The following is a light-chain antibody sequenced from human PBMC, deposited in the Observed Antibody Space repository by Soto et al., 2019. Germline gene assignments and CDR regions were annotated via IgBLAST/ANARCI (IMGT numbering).Light chain of an antibody. CDR1: SSVVGAYDF. V-gene: IGLV2-14*03. CDR2: EVS. CDR3: SSYTTSSTRV. Sequence: QSVLAQPASVSGSPGQSITISCPGTSSVVGAYDFVSWYQQHPDKAPKLMIYEVSNRPSGVSYRFSGSKSVNTATLTISGLQAEDEADYYCSSYTTSSTRVFGTGTKVTVL. J-gene: IGLJ1*01.